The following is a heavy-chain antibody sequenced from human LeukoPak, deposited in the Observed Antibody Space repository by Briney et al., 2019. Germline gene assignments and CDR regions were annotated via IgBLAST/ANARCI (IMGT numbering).Heavy chain of an antibody. V-gene: IGHV3-33*01. CDR1: GFTFSNYG. CDR2: IWYDGSNK. D-gene: IGHD4-17*01. Sequence: GGSLRLSCAASGFTFSNYGMHWVRQAPGKGLEGVAAIWYDGSNKYYGDSVKGRFTISRDNSKNTLYLQMNSLRAEDTAVYYCARAEYGDPHFDFWGQGALVTVSS. J-gene: IGHJ4*02. CDR3: ARAEYGDPHFDF.